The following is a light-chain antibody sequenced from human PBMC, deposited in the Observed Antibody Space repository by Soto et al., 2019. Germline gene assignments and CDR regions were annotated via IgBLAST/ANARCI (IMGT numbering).Light chain of an antibody. CDR3: SSYTTSNTRQIV. Sequence: QCVLTQPASVSGSPGRSITISCTGTSSDVGGYNYVSWYQHHPGKAPKLIIYDVTNRPSGVSNPFSGSKSGNTASLTISGLQPEDEADYYCSSYTTSNTRQIVFGTGTKVTVL. J-gene: IGLJ1*01. V-gene: IGLV2-14*03. CDR1: SSDVGGYNY. CDR2: DVT.